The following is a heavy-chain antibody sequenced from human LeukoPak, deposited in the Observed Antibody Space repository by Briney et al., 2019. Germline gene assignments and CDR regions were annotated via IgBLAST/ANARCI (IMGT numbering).Heavy chain of an antibody. V-gene: IGHV3-23*01. J-gene: IGHJ5*02. D-gene: IGHD3-3*01. CDR2: ISGSGGST. CDR3: AKDSIWSGYSPNWFDP. CDR1: GFTFSSYA. Sequence: PGGSLRLSCAASGFTFSSYAMSWVRQAPGKGLEWVSAISGSGGSTYYADSVKGRFTISRDNSKNTLYLQMNSLRAEDAAVYYCAKDSIWSGYSPNWFDPWGQGTLVTVSS.